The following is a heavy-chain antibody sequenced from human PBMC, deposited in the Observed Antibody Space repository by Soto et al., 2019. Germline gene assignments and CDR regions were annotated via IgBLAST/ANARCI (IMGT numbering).Heavy chain of an antibody. D-gene: IGHD1-26*01. CDR3: ATTDSGPLPTSP. V-gene: IGHV1-69*06. J-gene: IGHJ5*02. CDR2: IIPIFGTA. CDR1: GGTFSSYA. Sequence: QVQLVQSGAEVKKPGSSVKVSCKASGGTFSSYAISWVRQAPGQGLEWMGGIIPIFGTANYAQKFQGRVTITAEKTTSTAYMELSSLRSEDRAVYYCATTDSGPLPTSPWGQGTLVTVSS.